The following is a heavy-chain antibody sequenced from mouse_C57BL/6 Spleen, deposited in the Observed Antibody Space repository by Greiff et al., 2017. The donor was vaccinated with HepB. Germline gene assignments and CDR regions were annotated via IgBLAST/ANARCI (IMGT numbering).Heavy chain of an antibody. Sequence: VKLQESGPGLVQPSQSLSITCTVSGFSLTSYGVHWVRQSPGKGLEWLGVIWRGGSTDYNAAFMSRLSITKDNSKSQVFFKMNSLQADDTAIYYCAKEGYGNYINYYAMDYWGQGTSVTVSS. D-gene: IGHD2-10*02. CDR1: GFSLTSYG. V-gene: IGHV2-5*01. CDR2: IWRGGST. CDR3: AKEGYGNYINYYAMDY. J-gene: IGHJ4*01.